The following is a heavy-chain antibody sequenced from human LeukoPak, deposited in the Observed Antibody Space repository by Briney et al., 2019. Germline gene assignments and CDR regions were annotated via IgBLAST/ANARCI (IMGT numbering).Heavy chain of an antibody. CDR2: ISYDGSNK. CDR3: ARDRHGSGVFDY. CDR1: GFTFSSYA. J-gene: IGHJ4*02. Sequence: GGSLRLSCAASGFTFSSYAMHWVRQAPGKGLEWVAVISYDGSNKYYADSVKGRFTISRDNSKNTLYLQMNSLRAEDTAVYYCARDRHGSGVFDYWGQGNPGHRLL. V-gene: IGHV3-30*04. D-gene: IGHD3-10*01.